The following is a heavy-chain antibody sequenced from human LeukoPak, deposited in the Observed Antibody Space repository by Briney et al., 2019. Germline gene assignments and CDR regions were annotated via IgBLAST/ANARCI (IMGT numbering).Heavy chain of an antibody. V-gene: IGHV4-34*01. CDR1: GGSFSGYY. J-gene: IGHJ3*02. CDR2: INHSGST. CDR3: AREWGWISSSWYRPAMCAFDI. Sequence: SETLSLTCAVYGGSFSGYYWSWIRQPPGKGLEWVGEINHSGSTNYNPSLKSRVTISVDTSKNQFSLKLSFVTAADTAVYYCAREWGWISSSWYRPAMCAFDIWGQGTMVTVSS. D-gene: IGHD6-13*01.